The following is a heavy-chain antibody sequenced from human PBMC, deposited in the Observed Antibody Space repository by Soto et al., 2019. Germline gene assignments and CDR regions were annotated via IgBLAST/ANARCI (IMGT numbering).Heavy chain of an antibody. D-gene: IGHD3-9*01. CDR2: IRGDGGQT. CDR1: GFTFTSYG. CDR3: ARDVGLDSDDFFAY. V-gene: IGHV3-23*01. J-gene: IGHJ4*02. Sequence: GGSLRLSCTASGFTFTSYGMGWVRQAPGKGLQWVSTIRGDGGQTHYTDSVKGRFSISRDNSKNTVYLQMDSLRAEDTAMYFCARDVGLDSDDFFAYWGQGTQVTVS.